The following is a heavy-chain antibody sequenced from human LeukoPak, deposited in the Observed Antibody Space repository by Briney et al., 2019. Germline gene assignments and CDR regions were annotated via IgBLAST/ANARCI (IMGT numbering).Heavy chain of an antibody. D-gene: IGHD3-22*01. CDR1: GYTFTSYD. J-gene: IGHJ6*03. CDR3: AGARQEYYYDSSGYYYGRYYYYMDV. V-gene: IGHV1-8*01. Sequence: ASVKVSCKASGYTFTSYDINWVRQATGQGLEWMGWMNPNSGNTGYAQKFQGRVTMTRNTSISTAYMELSSLRSEDTAVYYCAGARQEYYYDSSGYYYGRYYYYMDVWGKGTTVTISS. CDR2: MNPNSGNT.